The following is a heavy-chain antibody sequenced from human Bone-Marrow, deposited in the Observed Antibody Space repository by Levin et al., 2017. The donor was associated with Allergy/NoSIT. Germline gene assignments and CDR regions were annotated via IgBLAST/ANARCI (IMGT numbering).Heavy chain of an antibody. V-gene: IGHV2-5*02. D-gene: IGHD3-10*01. J-gene: IGHJ4*02. CDR3: AHSYGSYFNH. Sequence: GSGPTLVKPPQTLTLTCTFSGFSLSTSGVSVGWIRQPPGKALEWLALVYWDDDKRYSSSLKSRLTITKDTSKNQVVLQMTNMDPVDTGTYYCAHSYGSYFNHWGQGTQVTISS. CDR2: VYWDDDK. CDR1: GFSLSTSGVS.